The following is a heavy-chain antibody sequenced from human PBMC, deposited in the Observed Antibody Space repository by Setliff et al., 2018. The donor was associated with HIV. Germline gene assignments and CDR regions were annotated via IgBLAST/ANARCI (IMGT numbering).Heavy chain of an antibody. D-gene: IGHD6-25*01. CDR1: GYTFTNFY. J-gene: IGHJ4*02. CDR2: VNPTSGST. CDR3: ARSRPYNSALDY. Sequence: GASVKVSCKASGYTFTNFYLHWVRQAPGQGLEWVGIVNPTSGSTTYAQTFQGRVTMTGDTYTSTVYMEVSSLRSEDTAVYYCARSRPYNSALDYWGQGTLVTVSS. V-gene: IGHV1-46*01.